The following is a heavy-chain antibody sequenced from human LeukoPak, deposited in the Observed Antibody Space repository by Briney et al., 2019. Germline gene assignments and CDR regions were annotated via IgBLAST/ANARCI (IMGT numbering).Heavy chain of an antibody. CDR3: ARVEGLMDRKNNYYYYYMDV. CDR2: ISAYNGNT. CDR1: GYTFTSYY. Sequence: ASVKVSCKASGYTFTSYYMHWVRQAPGQGLEWMGWISAYNGNTNYAQKLQGRVTMTTDTSTSTAYMELRSLRSDDTAVYYCARVEGLMDRKNNYYYYYMDVWGKGTTVTVSS. J-gene: IGHJ6*03. V-gene: IGHV1-18*04. D-gene: IGHD2/OR15-2a*01.